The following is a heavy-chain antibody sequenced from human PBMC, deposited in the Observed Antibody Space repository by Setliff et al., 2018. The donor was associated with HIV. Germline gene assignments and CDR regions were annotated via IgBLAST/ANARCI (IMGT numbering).Heavy chain of an antibody. V-gene: IGHV4-34*01. CDR1: GGSFSGYY. D-gene: IGHD3-10*01. CDR2: INHSGST. CDR3: ARARGPPLPVLDF. J-gene: IGHJ4*02. Sequence: SETLSLTCAVYGGSFSGYYWSWIRQSPGKGLEWIGEINHSGSTNYNPSLKSRVTILGDTSKNQFSLKLSSVTAADTAVYYCARARGPPLPVLDFWGQGTLVTVSS.